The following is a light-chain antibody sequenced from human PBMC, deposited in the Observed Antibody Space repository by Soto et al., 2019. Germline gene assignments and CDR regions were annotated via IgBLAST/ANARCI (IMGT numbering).Light chain of an antibody. CDR2: DVG. V-gene: IGLV2-14*01. Sequence: QSALTQPASVSGSPGQSITISCTGTSTDVGAYNYVSWYQQYPGKAPKLMIYDVGNRPSGVPNRFSGSKSGNTASLTISGLQAEDEADYYCSSYTSSDTLVFGGGTKLTVL. CDR3: SSYTSSDTLV. J-gene: IGLJ2*01. CDR1: STDVGAYNY.